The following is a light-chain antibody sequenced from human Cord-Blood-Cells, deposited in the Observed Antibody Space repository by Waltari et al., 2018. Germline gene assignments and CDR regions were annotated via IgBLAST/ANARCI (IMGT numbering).Light chain of an antibody. Sequence: QAVVTQEPSLTVSPGGTVTLTCGPSTGAVTSGHYPYWFQQKPGQPPRTLIYDTSNKHSWTPARFSGSLLGGKAALTLSGAQPEDEAEYYCLLSYSGAWVFGGGTKLTVL. CDR2: DTS. CDR1: TGAVTSGHY. V-gene: IGLV7-46*01. CDR3: LLSYSGAWV. J-gene: IGLJ3*02.